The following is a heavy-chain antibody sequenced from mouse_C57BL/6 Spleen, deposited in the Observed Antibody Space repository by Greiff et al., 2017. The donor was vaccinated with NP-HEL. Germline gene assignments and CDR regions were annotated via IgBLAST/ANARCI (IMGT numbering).Heavy chain of an antibody. CDR3: ASGYGSSYGWYFDV. Sequence: VQLQQSGAELVKPGASVKISCKASGYAFSSYWMNWVKQRPGKGLEWIGQIYPGDGDTNYNGKFKGKATLTADKSSSTAYMQLSSLTSEDSAVYFLASGYGSSYGWYFDVWGTGTTVTVSS. J-gene: IGHJ1*03. CDR2: IYPGDGDT. V-gene: IGHV1-80*01. D-gene: IGHD1-1*01. CDR1: GYAFSSYW.